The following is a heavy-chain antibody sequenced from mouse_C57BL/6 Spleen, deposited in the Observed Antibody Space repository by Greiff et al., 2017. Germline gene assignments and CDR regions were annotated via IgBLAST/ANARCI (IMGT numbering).Heavy chain of an antibody. CDR3: ARKEDSGGYFDD. Sequence: VQLQQSGAELARPGASVKMSCKASGYTFTSYTMHWVKQRPGQGLEWIGYINPSSGYTKYNQKFKDKATLTADKSSSTAYMQLSSLTSEDSAVXYCARKEDSGGYFDDWGQGTTLTVSS. CDR1: GYTFTSYT. V-gene: IGHV1-4*01. D-gene: IGHD3-2*02. J-gene: IGHJ2*01. CDR2: INPSSGYT.